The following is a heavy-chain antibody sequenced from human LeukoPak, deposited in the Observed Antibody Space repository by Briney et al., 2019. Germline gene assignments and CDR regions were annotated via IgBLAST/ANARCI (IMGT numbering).Heavy chain of an antibody. Sequence: PSETLSLTCAVYGGSFSGYYWSWIRQPPGKGLEWIGEINHSGSTNYNPSLKSRVTISVDTSKNQFSLKLSSVTAADTAVYYCATERDASTTVSDWGQGTLVTVSS. D-gene: IGHD4-17*01. J-gene: IGHJ4*02. CDR2: INHSGST. CDR1: GGSFSGYY. CDR3: ATERDASTTVSD. V-gene: IGHV4-34*01.